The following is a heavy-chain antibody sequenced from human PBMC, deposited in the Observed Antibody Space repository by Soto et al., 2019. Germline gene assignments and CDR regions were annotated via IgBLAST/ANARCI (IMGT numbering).Heavy chain of an antibody. Sequence: SVKVSCKASGGTFSSYAISWVRQAPGQGLEWMGGIIPIFGTANYAQKFQGRVTITADRSTSTAYMELSSLRSEDTAVYYCARASYSSSPLGYYYYYGMDVWGQGTTVTVSS. V-gene: IGHV1-69*06. CDR2: IIPIFGTA. J-gene: IGHJ6*02. D-gene: IGHD6-6*01. CDR1: GGTFSSYA. CDR3: ARASYSSSPLGYYYYYGMDV.